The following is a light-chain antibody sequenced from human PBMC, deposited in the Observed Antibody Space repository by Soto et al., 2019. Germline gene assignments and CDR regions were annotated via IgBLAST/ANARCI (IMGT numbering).Light chain of an antibody. V-gene: IGKV1-39*01. CDR1: QAVSNF. Sequence: DIQMTQSPSSLSASVGDRVTITCRASQAVSNFVAWYQHRPGMAPKVLMFAASTLQTGVSSRFIGTGSGTDFTLTISRLLPEDFATYYCQQTHSAPWTFGQGTRV. CDR2: AAS. J-gene: IGKJ1*01. CDR3: QQTHSAPWT.